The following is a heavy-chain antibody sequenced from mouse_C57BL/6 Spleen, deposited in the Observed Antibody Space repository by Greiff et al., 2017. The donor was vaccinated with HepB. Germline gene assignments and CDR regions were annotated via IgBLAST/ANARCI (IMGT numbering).Heavy chain of an antibody. J-gene: IGHJ3*02. CDR3: ARVTTVVEE. D-gene: IGHD1-1*01. V-gene: IGHV5-4*03. Sequence: EVKLQESGGGLVKPGGSLKLSCAASGFTFSSYAMSWVRQTPEKRLEWVATISDGGSYTYYPDNVKGRFTISRDNAKNNLYLQMSHLKSEDTAMYYCARVTTVVEEWGQGTLVTVSA. CDR1: GFTFSSYA. CDR2: ISDGGSYT.